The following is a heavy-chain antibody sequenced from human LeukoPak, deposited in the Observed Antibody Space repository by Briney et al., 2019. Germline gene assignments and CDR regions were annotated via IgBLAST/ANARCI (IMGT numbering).Heavy chain of an antibody. D-gene: IGHD6-19*01. CDR2: ISSSSSYI. Sequence: GGSLRLSCAASGFTFSSYSMNWVRQAPGKGLEWVSSISSSSSYIYYADSVKGRFTISRDNAKNSLYLQMNSLRAKDTAVYYCASPLAVAGREDYWGQGTLVTVSS. J-gene: IGHJ4*02. CDR3: ASPLAVAGREDY. V-gene: IGHV3-21*01. CDR1: GFTFSSYS.